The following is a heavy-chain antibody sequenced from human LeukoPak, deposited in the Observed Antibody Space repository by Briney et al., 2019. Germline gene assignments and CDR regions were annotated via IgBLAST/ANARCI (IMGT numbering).Heavy chain of an antibody. V-gene: IGHV3-30*03. J-gene: IGHJ3*01. CDR2: ISYDGSNK. CDR3: VRDHLWAFDF. Sequence: GGSLRLSCAASGFTFSSYGMHWVRQAPGKGLEWVAVISYDGSNKYYADSVKGRFTNSRDNSKNTLYLQMNSLRAEDTAVYYCVRDHLWAFDFWGQGTMVTVSS. CDR1: GFTFSSYG.